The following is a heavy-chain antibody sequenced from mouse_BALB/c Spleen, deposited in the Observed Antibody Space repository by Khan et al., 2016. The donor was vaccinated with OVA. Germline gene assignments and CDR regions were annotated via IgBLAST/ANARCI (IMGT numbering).Heavy chain of an antibody. D-gene: IGHD2-14*01. Sequence: QIQLVQSGPELKKPGEPVKISCKASGYTFTKNGMNWAKQTPGQGLKWMGWINTYTGEPTYAADFKGRFAFSLETSASNAYSQINNLKNEDTATYFCARVGYAGTMDSWGQGTSVTVSP. CDR1: GYTFTKNG. J-gene: IGHJ4*01. CDR3: ARVGYAGTMDS. V-gene: IGHV9-3-1*01. CDR2: INTYTGEP.